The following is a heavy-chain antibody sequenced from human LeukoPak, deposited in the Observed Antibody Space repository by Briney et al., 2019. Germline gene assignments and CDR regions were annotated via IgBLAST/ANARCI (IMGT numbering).Heavy chain of an antibody. Sequence: GGSLRLSCAASGFIFTNYFMSWVRQAPGKGLEWVSAISGSGGSTYYADSVKGRFTISRDNSKNTLYVQMNSLRAEDTAVYYCAKASSYYYYGMDVWGQGTTVTVSS. J-gene: IGHJ6*02. V-gene: IGHV3-23*01. CDR3: AKASSYYYYGMDV. CDR1: GFIFTNYF. CDR2: ISGSGGST.